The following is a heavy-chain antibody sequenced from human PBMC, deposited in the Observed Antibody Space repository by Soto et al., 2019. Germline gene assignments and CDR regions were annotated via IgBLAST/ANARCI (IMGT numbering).Heavy chain of an antibody. J-gene: IGHJ5*02. V-gene: IGHV4-39*07. Sequence: SETLSLTCTVSGGSISSSSYYWGWIRQPPGKELEWIGSIYYSGSTYYNQSLKSRVTISVDTSKNQFSLKLSSVTAADTAVYYCSRSRWDSNWFDPWGQGILVTVSS. CDR3: SRSRWDSNWFDP. D-gene: IGHD1-26*01. CDR2: IYYSGST. CDR1: GGSISSSSYY.